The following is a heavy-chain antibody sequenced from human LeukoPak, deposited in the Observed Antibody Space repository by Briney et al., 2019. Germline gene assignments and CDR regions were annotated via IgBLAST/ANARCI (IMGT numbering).Heavy chain of an antibody. CDR1: GFTFSSYD. CDR3: ARDTYDILTGYYKWAFDI. D-gene: IGHD3-9*01. CDR2: INTAGDT. J-gene: IGHJ3*02. V-gene: IGHV3-13*01. Sequence: PGGSLRLSCAASGFTFSSYDMHWVRQATGKGLEWVSAINTAGDTYYPDSVKGRFTISRDNAKDSLYLQMYSLRAEDTAVYYCARDTYDILTGYYKWAFDIWGQGTMVTVSS.